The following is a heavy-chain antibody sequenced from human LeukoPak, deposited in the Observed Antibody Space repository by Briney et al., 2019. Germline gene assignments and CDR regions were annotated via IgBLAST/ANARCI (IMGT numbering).Heavy chain of an antibody. D-gene: IGHD1-1*01. CDR1: GGSIRSHH. CDR2: TFYTGAT. V-gene: IGHV4-59*11. J-gene: IGHJ5*02. Sequence: PSETLSLTCTVSGGSIRSHHCTWIRQAPGKRLEWIGYTFYTGATYYNPSLRSRVTISIDTSKNQFSLKVTSVTTADTAVYYCAKRDRGDWFDPWGQGTLVTVSS. CDR3: AKRDRGDWFDP.